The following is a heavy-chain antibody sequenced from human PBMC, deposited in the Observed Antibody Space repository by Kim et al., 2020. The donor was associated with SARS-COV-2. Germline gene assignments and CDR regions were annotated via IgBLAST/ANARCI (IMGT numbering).Heavy chain of an antibody. CDR2: GTT. V-gene: IGHV3-15*01. J-gene: IGHJ4*02. CDR3: TTDDGGNDY. D-gene: IGHD1-26*01. Sequence: GTTDYAAPVKGRFTISRDDSKNTLYLQMTSLKTEDTAVYYCTTDDGGNDYWGQGTLVTVSS.